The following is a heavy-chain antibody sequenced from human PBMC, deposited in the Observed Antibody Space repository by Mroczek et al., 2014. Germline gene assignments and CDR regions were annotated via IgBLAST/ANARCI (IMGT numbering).Heavy chain of an antibody. D-gene: IGHD3-10*01. CDR1: GGTFSSYA. CDR3: ARDRPYEGTSGSGSYYNGSDY. J-gene: IGHJ4*02. CDR2: IIPIFGTA. V-gene: IGHV1-69*12. Sequence: QVQLVQSGAEVKKPGSSVKVSCKASGGTFSSYAISWVRQAPGQGLEWMGGIIPIFGTANYAQKFQGRVTITADESTSTAYMELSSLRSEDTAVYYCARDRPYEGTSGSGSYYNGSDYWGQGTLVTVSS.